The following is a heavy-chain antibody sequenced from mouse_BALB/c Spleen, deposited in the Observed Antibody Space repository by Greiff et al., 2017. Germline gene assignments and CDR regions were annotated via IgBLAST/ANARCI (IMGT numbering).Heavy chain of an antibody. V-gene: IGHV1S29*02. CDR2: IYPYNGGT. CDR1: GYTFTDYN. D-gene: IGHD1-1*02. CDR3: ARGGYGGWFAY. Sequence: EVQLQQSGPELVKPGASVKISCKASGYTFTDYNMHWVKQSHGKSLEWIGYIYPYNGGTGYNQKFKSKATLTVDNSSSTAYMELRSLTSEDSAVYYCARGGYGGWFAYWGQGTLVTVSA. J-gene: IGHJ3*01.